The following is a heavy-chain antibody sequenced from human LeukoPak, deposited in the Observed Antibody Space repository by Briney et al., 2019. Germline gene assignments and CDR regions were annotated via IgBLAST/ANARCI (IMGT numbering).Heavy chain of an antibody. CDR3: ASVTTVTPVWYFDL. J-gene: IGHJ2*01. CDR2: IIPIFGTA. CDR1: GGTFSSYT. V-gene: IGHV1-69*05. Sequence: GSSVKVSFKASGGTFSSYTISWVRQAPGQGLEWMGRIIPIFGTANYAQKFQGRVTITTDESTSTAYMELSSLRSEDTAVYYCASVTTVTPVWYFDLWGRGTLVTVSS. D-gene: IGHD4-17*01.